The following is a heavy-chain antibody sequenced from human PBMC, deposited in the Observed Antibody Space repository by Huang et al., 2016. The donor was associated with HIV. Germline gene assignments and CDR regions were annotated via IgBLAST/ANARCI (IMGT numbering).Heavy chain of an antibody. J-gene: IGHJ2*01. CDR2: INNGGST. Sequence: QQQLQQWGAGLLKPSETLSLTCAVYGGSFTNYYWGWIRQPPGKGLEWIGEINNGGSTKYIPSLKSRVTISWDTSKNQVSLKLTSVSAADTAVYYCVRGPRYVSADWYARLRNYWFFDLWGRGSLVSVSS. D-gene: IGHD3-9*01. V-gene: IGHV4-34*01. CDR3: VRGPRYVSADWYARLRNYWFFDL. CDR1: GGSFTNYY.